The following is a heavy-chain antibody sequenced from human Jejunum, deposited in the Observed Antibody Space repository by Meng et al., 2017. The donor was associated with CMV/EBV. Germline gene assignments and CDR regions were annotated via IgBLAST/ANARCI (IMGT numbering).Heavy chain of an antibody. D-gene: IGHD3-3*01. V-gene: IGHV1-18*01. CDR3: ARDPHEFWSSYFFDP. J-gene: IGHJ5*02. Sequence: YTFADYGINWVRRTPGQELEWLGWIGAHNGNTEYAQKFQGRVTMTTDTSTSTAYMELRSLTSDDTAVYYCARDPHEFWSSYFFDPLGPGNPGHRLL. CDR1: YTFADYG. CDR2: IGAHNGNT.